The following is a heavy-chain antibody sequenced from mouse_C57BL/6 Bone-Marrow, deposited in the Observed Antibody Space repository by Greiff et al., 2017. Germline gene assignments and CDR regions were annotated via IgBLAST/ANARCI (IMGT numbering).Heavy chain of an antibody. D-gene: IGHD1-1*01. J-gene: IGHJ3*01. CDR1: GYAFSSSW. CDR3: ARDYGSSFWFAY. V-gene: IGHV1-82*01. Sequence: QVQLQQSGPELVKPGASVTISCKASGYAFSSSWMNWVKQRPGKGLEWIGRIYPGDGDTNYNGKFKGKATLTADKSSSTAYMQLSSLTSEDSAVYFCARDYGSSFWFAYWGQGTLVTVSA. CDR2: IYPGDGDT.